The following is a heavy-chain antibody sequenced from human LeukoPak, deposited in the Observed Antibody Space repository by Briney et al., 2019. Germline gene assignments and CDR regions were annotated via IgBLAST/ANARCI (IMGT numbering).Heavy chain of an antibody. J-gene: IGHJ6*02. V-gene: IGHV5-51*01. Sequence: GESLKISCKGSGYSFTSYWIGWVRQMPGKGLEWMGIICPGDSDTRYSPSFQGQVTISADKSISTAYLQWSSLKASDTAMYYCARQGDFGPHYYGMDVWGQGTTVTVSS. CDR1: GYSFTSYW. CDR3: ARQGDFGPHYYGMDV. D-gene: IGHD3-3*01. CDR2: ICPGDSDT.